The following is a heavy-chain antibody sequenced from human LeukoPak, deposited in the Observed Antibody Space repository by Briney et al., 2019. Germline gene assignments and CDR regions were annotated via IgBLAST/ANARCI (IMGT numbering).Heavy chain of an antibody. Sequence: SETLSLTCTVSGGSISSYYWHWIRQPPGKGLEWIGYIYYSGSTNYNPSLKSRVTISVDTSKNQFSLKLSSVTAADTAVYYCATGCYSDKYSNYYYYYYMDVWGKGTTVTISS. CDR3: ATGCYSDKYSNYYYYYYMDV. CDR1: GGSISSYY. J-gene: IGHJ6*03. CDR2: IYYSGST. D-gene: IGHD2-15*01. V-gene: IGHV4-59*08.